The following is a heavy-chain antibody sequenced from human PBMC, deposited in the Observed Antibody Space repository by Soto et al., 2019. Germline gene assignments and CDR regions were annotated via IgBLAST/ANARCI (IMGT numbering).Heavy chain of an antibody. CDR2: FDPEDGET. CDR3: AKSYAIGVGTRVGVYYGMDV. J-gene: IGHJ6*02. V-gene: IGHV1-24*01. D-gene: IGHD1-26*01. CDR1: GYTLTELS. Sequence: ASVKVSCQVSGYTLTELSMHWVRQAPGKGLEWMGGFDPEDGETIYAQKFQGRVTMTEDTSTDTAYMELSSLRSEDTAVYYCAKSYAIGVGTRVGVYYGMDVWGQGTTVTVSS.